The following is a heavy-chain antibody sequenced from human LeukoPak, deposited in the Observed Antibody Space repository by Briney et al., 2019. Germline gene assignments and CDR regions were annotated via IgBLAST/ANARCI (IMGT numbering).Heavy chain of an antibody. CDR2: IDGGGGVT. CDR3: ATHSDWFDP. CDR1: GFTFSNYA. V-gene: IGHV3-23*01. Sequence: GGSLRLSCAASGFTFSNYAMSWVRQAPGKGLEWVSTIDGGGGVTYYADSVKGRFTISRDNSKNTLYLQMNSLRAEDTAVYYCATHSDWFDPWGQGTLVTVSS. J-gene: IGHJ5*02. D-gene: IGHD2-21*01.